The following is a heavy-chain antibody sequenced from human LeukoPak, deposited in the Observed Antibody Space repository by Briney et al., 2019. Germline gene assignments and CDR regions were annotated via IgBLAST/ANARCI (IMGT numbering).Heavy chain of an antibody. CDR1: GGSFSGYY. D-gene: IGHD3-10*01. J-gene: IGHJ4*02. CDR3: ARGRGSGSYYSYYFDY. V-gene: IGHV4-34*01. Sequence: PSETLSLTCAVSGGSFSGYYWSWIRQPPGKGLEWIGEINHSGSTNYNPSLKSRVTISVDTSKNQFSLKLSSVTAADTAVYYCARGRGSGSYYSYYFDYWGQGTLVTVSS. CDR2: INHSGST.